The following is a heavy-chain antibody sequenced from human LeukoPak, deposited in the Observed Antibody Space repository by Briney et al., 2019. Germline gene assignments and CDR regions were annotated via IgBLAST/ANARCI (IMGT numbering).Heavy chain of an antibody. J-gene: IGHJ4*02. CDR1: DGSMRSRGSGYH. CDR2: IDHSGNT. CDR3: AKTFYYGSGSPFDD. V-gene: IGHV4-39*01. Sequence: SETLSLTCTVSDGSMRSRGSGYHWGWIRQPPGKGLEWIGTIDHSGNTYNNPSLKSRVTISLDTSKNQFSLKLRSVTAADTAVYYCAKTFYYGSGSPFDDWGQGTLVTVSS. D-gene: IGHD3-10*01.